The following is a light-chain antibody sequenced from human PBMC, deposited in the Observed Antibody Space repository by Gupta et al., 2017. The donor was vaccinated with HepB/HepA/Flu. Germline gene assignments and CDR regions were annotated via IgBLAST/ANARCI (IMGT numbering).Light chain of an antibody. CDR2: INS. CDR1: SSNIGAGYD. CDR3: QSYDSSLSGVV. V-gene: IGLV1-40*01. Sequence: QSVLTQLPSVSGDPGQRVTISCPGGSSNIGAGYDVHWYQQLPGTAPKVLIYINSNRPSGVPDRFSGSKSGTSASLAITGLQAEDEADYYCQSYDSSLSGVVFGGGTKLTVL. J-gene: IGLJ2*01.